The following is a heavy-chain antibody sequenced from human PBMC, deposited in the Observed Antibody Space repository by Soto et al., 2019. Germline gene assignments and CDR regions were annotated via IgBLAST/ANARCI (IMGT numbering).Heavy chain of an antibody. CDR2: IYHSGST. J-gene: IGHJ3*02. D-gene: IGHD1-26*01. V-gene: IGHV4-4*02. Sequence: PSETLSLTCAVSGGSISSSNWWSWVRQPPGKGLEWIGEIYHSGSTNYNPSLKSRATISVDKSKNQFSLKLSSVTAADTAVYYCARGGGSSRRHAFDIWGQGTMVTVSS. CDR3: ARGGGSSRRHAFDI. CDR1: GGSISSSNW.